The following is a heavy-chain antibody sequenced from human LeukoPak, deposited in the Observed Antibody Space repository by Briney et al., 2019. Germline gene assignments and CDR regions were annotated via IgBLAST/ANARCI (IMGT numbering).Heavy chain of an antibody. D-gene: IGHD2-2*01. CDR3: ARAYCSSTSCPHDAFDI. CDR1: GGTFSSYA. CDR2: IIPIFGTA. Sequence: SVKVSCKASGGTFSSYAISWVRQAPGQGLEWMGGIIPIFGTANYAQKFQGRVTITTDESTSTAYMELSSLRSEDTAVYYWARAYCSSTSCPHDAFDIWGQGTMVTVSS. V-gene: IGHV1-69*05. J-gene: IGHJ3*02.